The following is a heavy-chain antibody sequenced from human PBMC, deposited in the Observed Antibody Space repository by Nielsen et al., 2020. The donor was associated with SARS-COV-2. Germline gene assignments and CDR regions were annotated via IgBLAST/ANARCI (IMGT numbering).Heavy chain of an antibody. CDR2: TIPPYGIA. CDR3: AGSYHKGTLEY. V-gene: IGHV1-69*13. J-gene: IGHJ4*02. CDR1: GGTFSSLP. Sequence: SVKVSCKASGGTFSSLPFTWVRQAPGQGLEWLGGTIPPYGIAKSSQKFEGRITMTADERANTAYMELSSLRFDDTAIYYCAGSYHKGTLEYWGQGTLVTVSS. D-gene: IGHD3-16*02.